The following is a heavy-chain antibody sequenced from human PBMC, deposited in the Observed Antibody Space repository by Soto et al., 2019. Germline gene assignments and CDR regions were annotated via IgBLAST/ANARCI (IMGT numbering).Heavy chain of an antibody. V-gene: IGHV3-23*01. CDR1: GFTFNKAW. Sequence: GWSLRLSCAASGFTFNKAWMNWVRQAPGKGLELVSSISSNGGSAYYADSVKGRFTISRDNSKNTLYLQMNSLRADDTAVYYCARGYCSAVGCYVHYYYGFDVWGQGTTVTVSS. J-gene: IGHJ6*02. D-gene: IGHD2-15*01. CDR3: ARGYCSAVGCYVHYYYGFDV. CDR2: ISSNGGSA.